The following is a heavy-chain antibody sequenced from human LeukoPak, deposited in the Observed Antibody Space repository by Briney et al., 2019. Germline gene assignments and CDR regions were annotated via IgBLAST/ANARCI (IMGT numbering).Heavy chain of an antibody. CDR1: GFTFSSYA. D-gene: IGHD5-12*01. CDR2: ISYDGSNK. CDR3: AREPTYSGNYY. J-gene: IGHJ4*02. V-gene: IGHV3-30*04. Sequence: GGSLRLSCAASGFTFSSYAMHWVRQAPGKGLEWVAVISYDGSNKYYADSVKGRFTISRDNSKNTLYLQMNSLRAEDTAVYYCAREPTYSGNYYWGQGTLVTVSS.